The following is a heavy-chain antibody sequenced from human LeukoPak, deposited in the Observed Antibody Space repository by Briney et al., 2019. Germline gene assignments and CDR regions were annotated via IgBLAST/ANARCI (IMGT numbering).Heavy chain of an antibody. CDR2: INPSGGST. CDR3: ARVSLFEGEYDY. D-gene: IGHD3-10*01. V-gene: IGHV1-46*01. CDR1: GYTFTSYY. Sequence: ASVKVSCKASGYTFTSYYMYWVRQAPGQGLEWMGRINPSGGSTSYAQKLQGRVTMTTDTSTSTAYMELRSLRSDDTAVYYCARVSLFEGEYDYWGQGTLVTVSS. J-gene: IGHJ4*02.